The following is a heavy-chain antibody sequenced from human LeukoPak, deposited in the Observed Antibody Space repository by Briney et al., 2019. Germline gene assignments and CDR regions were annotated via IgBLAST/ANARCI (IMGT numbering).Heavy chain of an antibody. CDR2: FDPEDGET. J-gene: IGHJ2*01. Sequence: ASVKVSCKVSGYTLTELSMHWVRQAPGKGLEWMGGFDPEDGETIYAQKFQGRVTMTEDTSTDTAYMELSSLRSEDTAVYYCATGGLLDWYFDLWGRGTLVTVSS. V-gene: IGHV1-24*01. CDR3: ATGGLLDWYFDL. D-gene: IGHD1-26*01. CDR1: GYTLTELS.